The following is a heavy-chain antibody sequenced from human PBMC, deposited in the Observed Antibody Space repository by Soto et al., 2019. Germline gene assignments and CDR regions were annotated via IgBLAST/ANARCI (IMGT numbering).Heavy chain of an antibody. J-gene: IGHJ6*02. D-gene: IGHD6-13*01. V-gene: IGHV4-34*01. Sequence: PSETLSLTCAVYGGSFSGYYWSWIRQPPGKGLEWIGEINHSGSTNYNPSLKSRVTISVDTSKNQFSLKLSSVTAADTAVYYCATRWGSSSWYGSPGYGMDVWGQGTTVTVSS. CDR2: INHSGST. CDR1: GGSFSGYY. CDR3: ATRWGSSSWYGSPGYGMDV.